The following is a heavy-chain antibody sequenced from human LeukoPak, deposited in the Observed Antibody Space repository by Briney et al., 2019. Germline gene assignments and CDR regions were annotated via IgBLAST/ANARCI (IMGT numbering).Heavy chain of an antibody. CDR1: GFTFSSYG. CDR3: ATHYGSGSYSYYYYMDV. D-gene: IGHD3-10*01. J-gene: IGHJ6*03. Sequence: GGSLRLSCAASGFTFSSYGMHWVRQAPGKGLEWVAFIRYDGSNKYYADSVKGRFTISRDNSKNTPYLQMNSLRAEDTAVYYCATHYGSGSYSYYYYMDVWGKGTTVTISS. V-gene: IGHV3-30*02. CDR2: IRYDGSNK.